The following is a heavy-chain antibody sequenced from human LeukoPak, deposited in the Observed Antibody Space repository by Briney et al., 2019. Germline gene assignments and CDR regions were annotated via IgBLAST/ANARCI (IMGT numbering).Heavy chain of an antibody. Sequence: GGSLRLSCAASGITFSNHAMSWVRQAPGKGLEWVSLISGSGGHTYYGDSVKGRFTISRDNSTNRLYLQMNSLRPEDTAVYYCAKGGAATMRDGYNYYYYYMEVWGRGTTVTASS. CDR3: AKGGAATMRDGYNYYYYYMEV. CDR2: ISGSGGHT. CDR1: GITFSNHA. D-gene: IGHD5-24*01. J-gene: IGHJ6*03. V-gene: IGHV3-23*01.